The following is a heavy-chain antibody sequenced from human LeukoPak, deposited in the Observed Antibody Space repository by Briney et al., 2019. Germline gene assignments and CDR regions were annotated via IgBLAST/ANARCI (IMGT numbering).Heavy chain of an antibody. CDR3: EAHYGGNSGRGYYFGY. CDR1: GFTFSSYS. CDR2: ISSSSSYI. D-gene: IGHD4-23*01. V-gene: IGHV3-21*01. J-gene: IGHJ4*02. Sequence: GGSLRLSCAASGFTFSSYSMNWVRQAPGKGLEWVSSISSSSSYIYYADSVKGRFTISRDNAKNSLYLQMNSLRAEDTAVYYCEAHYGGNSGRGYYFGYWGQGTLVTVSS.